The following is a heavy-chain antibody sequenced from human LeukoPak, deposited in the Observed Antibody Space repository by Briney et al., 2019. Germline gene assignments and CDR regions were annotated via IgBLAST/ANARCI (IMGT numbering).Heavy chain of an antibody. V-gene: IGHV3-21*01. CDR3: ARGPLDILTGYIYFDY. D-gene: IGHD3-9*01. CDR1: GFTFSTYS. CDR2: ISSSSTYI. Sequence: PGGSLRLSCAASGFTFSTYSMNWVRQAPGKGLEWVSSISSSSTYIYYADSVKGRFTISRDNAKNSLYLQMNSLRAEDTAVYYCARGPLDILTGYIYFDYWGQGTLVTVSS. J-gene: IGHJ4*02.